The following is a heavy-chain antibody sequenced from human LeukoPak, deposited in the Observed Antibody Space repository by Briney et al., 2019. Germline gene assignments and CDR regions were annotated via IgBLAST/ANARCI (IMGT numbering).Heavy chain of an antibody. CDR3: AKDGGSGSYSDY. V-gene: IGHV3-30*18. J-gene: IGHJ4*02. D-gene: IGHD3-10*01. CDR2: ISYDGSNK. Sequence: AGGSLRLSCAASGFTFSSYGMHWVRQAPGKGLEWVAVISYDGSNKYYADSVKGRFTISRDNSKNTLYLQMNSLRAEDTAVYYCAKDGGSGSYSDYWGQGTLVTVSS. CDR1: GFTFSSYG.